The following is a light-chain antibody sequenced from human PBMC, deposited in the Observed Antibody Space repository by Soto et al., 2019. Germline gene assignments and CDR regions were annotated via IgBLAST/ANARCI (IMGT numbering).Light chain of an antibody. V-gene: IGKV1-5*01. CDR1: QSINTW. J-gene: IGKJ5*01. CDR3: QQYNSYCT. CDR2: GAS. Sequence: DIQMTQSPSTLSASVGDRVTFTCRASQSINTWLAWFQQKPGKAPKLLIYGASTLESGVPSRFSGSGSGTEFTLTISSLQPDDFATYYCQQYNSYCTFGQGTRLEI.